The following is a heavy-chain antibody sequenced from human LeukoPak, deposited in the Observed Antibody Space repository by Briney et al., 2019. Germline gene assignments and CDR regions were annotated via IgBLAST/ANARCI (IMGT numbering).Heavy chain of an antibody. CDR2: ISASRGIT. D-gene: IGHD5-12*01. CDR3: ARMYSSGYYGDYFDY. CDR1: GFNYSSYT. Sequence: GGSLRLSCAASGFNYSSYTMNWVRQAPGMGLEWLSYISASRGITYYADSVKGRFTISRDNAKNSLYLQMNSLRAEDTAVYYCARMYSSGYYGDYFDYWGQGNLVSVSS. J-gene: IGHJ4*02. V-gene: IGHV3-48*01.